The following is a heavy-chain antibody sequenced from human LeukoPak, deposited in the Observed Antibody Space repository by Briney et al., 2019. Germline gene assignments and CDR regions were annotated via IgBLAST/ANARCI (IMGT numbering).Heavy chain of an antibody. Sequence: ASVKVSCTASGYTFTAYYMNWVRQAPGQGLEWMGWINPNSGGTNYAQKFQGRVTMTRDTSISTAYMELNRLRSDDTAVYYCARVGATGTTSPFDYWGQGTLVTVSS. CDR2: INPNSGGT. V-gene: IGHV1-2*02. CDR1: GYTFTAYY. CDR3: ARVGATGTTSPFDY. D-gene: IGHD1-1*01. J-gene: IGHJ4*02.